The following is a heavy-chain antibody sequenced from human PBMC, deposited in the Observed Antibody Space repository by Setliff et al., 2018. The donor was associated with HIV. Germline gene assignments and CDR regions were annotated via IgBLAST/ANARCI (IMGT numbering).Heavy chain of an antibody. CDR1: GFTFTSYS. D-gene: IGHD1-26*01. V-gene: IGHV3-30*03. Sequence: PGGSLRLSCAASGFTFTSYSVHWVRQAPGKGLEWLALISYDGSTTYYADSLKGRFTISRDNSKKTLYLRMKSLRGDDSAVYFCARARFSGSYYEGYFDSWGQGTRVTVSS. J-gene: IGHJ4*02. CDR3: ARARFSGSYYEGYFDS. CDR2: ISYDGSTT.